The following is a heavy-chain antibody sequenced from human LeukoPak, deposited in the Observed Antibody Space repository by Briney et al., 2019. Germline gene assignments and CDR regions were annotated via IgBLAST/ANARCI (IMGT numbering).Heavy chain of an antibody. Sequence: SETLSLTCTVSGGSISSHYWSWIRQPPGKGLEGIGYIYYSGSTNYNPSLKSRVTISVGTSKNQFSLKLSSVTAADTAVYYCARLAAAGDYYYYMDVWGKGTTVTVSS. CDR2: IYYSGST. CDR1: GGSISSHY. D-gene: IGHD6-13*01. CDR3: ARLAAAGDYYYYMDV. J-gene: IGHJ6*03. V-gene: IGHV4-59*11.